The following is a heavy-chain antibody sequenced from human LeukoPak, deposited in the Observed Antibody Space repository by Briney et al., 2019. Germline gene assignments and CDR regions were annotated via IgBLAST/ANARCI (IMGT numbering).Heavy chain of an antibody. CDR3: AKSLATGWYVNEY. Sequence: GGSLRLSCAASGFTFSSYAMSWARQAPGKGLEWVSGISGNGGGTYYADSVKGRFTISRDNSKNTLYLQMNSRRVEDTAVYYCAKSLATGWYVNEYWGQGTLVTVSS. J-gene: IGHJ4*02. D-gene: IGHD6-19*01. CDR2: ISGNGGGT. CDR1: GFTFSSYA. V-gene: IGHV3-23*01.